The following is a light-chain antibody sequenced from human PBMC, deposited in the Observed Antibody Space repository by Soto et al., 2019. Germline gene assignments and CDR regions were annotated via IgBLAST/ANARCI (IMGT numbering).Light chain of an antibody. CDR2: AAS. V-gene: IGKV1-39*01. CDR1: QSIVSY. J-gene: IGKJ1*01. CDR3: QQSYDTVWT. Sequence: DIQMTQSPSSLPASAGDRVTITCRASQSIVSYLNWYQQKPGKAPNLLIYAASSLQSGVPSRFSGSGSGTDFTLTISSLQPEDFATYYCQQSYDTVWTFGQGTKVEIK.